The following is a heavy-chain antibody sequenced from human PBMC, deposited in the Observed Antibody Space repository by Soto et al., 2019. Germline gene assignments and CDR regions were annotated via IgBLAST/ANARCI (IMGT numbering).Heavy chain of an antibody. V-gene: IGHV3-74*01. Sequence: GWSPRLCGSAPKFTLSSDVMHCLRQAPGKGLVWVSRINSDWSSTTYADSVKGRFTISRDNAKNTLYLQMNSLRAEDTAVYYCVRGLYGSGSPYDYWGQATLVTV. D-gene: IGHD3-10*01. J-gene: IGHJ4*02. CDR1: KFTLSSDV. CDR2: INSDWSST. CDR3: VRGLYGSGSPYDY.